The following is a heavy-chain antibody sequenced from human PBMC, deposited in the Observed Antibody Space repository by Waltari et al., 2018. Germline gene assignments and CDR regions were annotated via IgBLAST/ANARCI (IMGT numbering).Heavy chain of an antibody. CDR2: IKQDGSEK. D-gene: IGHD1-26*01. CDR1: GFTFSSYW. J-gene: IGHJ5*02. Sequence: EVQLVESGGGLVQPGGSLRLSCAASGFTFSSYWMSWVRQAPGKGLGWVANIKQDGSEKYYVDSVKGRFTISRDNAKNSLYLQMNSLRAEDTAVYYCARDPLRISGSYGGWFDPWGQGTLVTVSS. V-gene: IGHV3-7*01. CDR3: ARDPLRISGSYGGWFDP.